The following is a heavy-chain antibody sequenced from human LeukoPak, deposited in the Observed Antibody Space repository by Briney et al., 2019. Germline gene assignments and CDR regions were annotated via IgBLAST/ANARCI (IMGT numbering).Heavy chain of an antibody. Sequence: GGSLRLSCAASGFTFSSYGMHWVRQAPGKGLEWVALIWYDGNKKFYADSVKGRFTISRDTSRNTLYLQMNSLRVEDTAVYYCARDPRTGTAFDYWGQGTLVTVSS. J-gene: IGHJ4*02. CDR3: ARDPRTGTAFDY. V-gene: IGHV3-33*01. CDR1: GFTFSSYG. CDR2: IWYDGNKK. D-gene: IGHD3-10*01.